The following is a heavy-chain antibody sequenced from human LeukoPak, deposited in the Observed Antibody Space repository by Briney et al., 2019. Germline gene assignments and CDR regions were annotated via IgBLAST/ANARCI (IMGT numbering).Heavy chain of an antibody. V-gene: IGHV4-4*09. J-gene: IGHJ4*02. Sequence: PSETLSLTCTVSGVCMSAYQWSWVRQSPEKGLEWIGCINTKGETSYNPSLKSRVTTSVDTSKSQFSLRLTSVTAADTAVYYCATSNDAKIAPFDHWGQGAPVTVSS. CDR1: GVCMSAYQ. CDR3: ATSNDAKIAPFDH. D-gene: IGHD2-21*01. CDR2: INTKGET.